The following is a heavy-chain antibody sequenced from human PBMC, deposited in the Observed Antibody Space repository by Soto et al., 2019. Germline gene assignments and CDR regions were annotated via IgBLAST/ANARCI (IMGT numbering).Heavy chain of an antibody. Sequence: PSETLSLTCTVSGGSISSGDYYWSWIRQPPGKGLEWIGYIYYSGSTYYNPSLKSRVTIPVDTSKNQFSLKLSSVTAADTAVYYCARESLTFAFDYWGQGTLVTVSS. CDR3: ARESLTFAFDY. D-gene: IGHD3-10*01. CDR1: GGSISSGDYY. J-gene: IGHJ4*02. V-gene: IGHV4-30-4*01. CDR2: IYYSGST.